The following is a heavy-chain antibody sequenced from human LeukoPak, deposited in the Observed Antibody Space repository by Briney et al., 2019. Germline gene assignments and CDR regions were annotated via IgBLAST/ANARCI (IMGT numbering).Heavy chain of an antibody. Sequence: GGSLRLSCAASGFTFSSDAMSWVRQAAGKGLEWVSAISGSGGSTYYADSVKGRFTISRDNSKNTLYLQMNSLRAEDTAVYYCAKSGVTTDSYYFDYWGQGTLVTVSS. CDR3: AKSGVTTDSYYFDY. D-gene: IGHD4-17*01. V-gene: IGHV3-23*01. CDR2: ISGSGGST. CDR1: GFTFSSDA. J-gene: IGHJ4*02.